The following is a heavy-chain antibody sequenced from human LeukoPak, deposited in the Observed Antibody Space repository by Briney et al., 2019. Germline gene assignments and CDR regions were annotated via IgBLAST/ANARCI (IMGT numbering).Heavy chain of an antibody. Sequence: GASVKISCKTSGYTFTSYGISWVRHAPGQGLERMGWISTYNGNTNYAQKLQGTDTMTTDTTTSTAYMELRSLRSDDTAVYYCARDDDGDEDYYYYGMDVWGQGTTVTVSS. V-gene: IGHV1-18*04. CDR2: ISTYNGNT. D-gene: IGHD4-17*01. J-gene: IGHJ6*02. CDR1: GYTFTSYG. CDR3: ARDDDGDEDYYYYGMDV.